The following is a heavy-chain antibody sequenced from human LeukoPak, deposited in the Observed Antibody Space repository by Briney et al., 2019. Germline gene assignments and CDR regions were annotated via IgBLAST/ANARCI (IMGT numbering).Heavy chain of an antibody. CDR2: IYYSGST. D-gene: IGHD3-10*01. CDR1: GGSISSGDYY. CDR3: ARAGITMVRGEDWFDP. V-gene: IGHV4-30-4*01. Sequence: SQTLSLSCTVSGGSISSGDYYWSWIRKPPGKGLEWIGYIYYSGSTYYNPSLKSRVTISVDTSKNQFSLKLSSVTAADTAVYYCARAGITMVRGEDWFDPWGQGTLVTVSS. J-gene: IGHJ5*02.